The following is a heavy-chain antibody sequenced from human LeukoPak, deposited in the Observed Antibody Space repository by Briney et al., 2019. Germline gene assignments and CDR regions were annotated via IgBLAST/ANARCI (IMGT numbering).Heavy chain of an antibody. Sequence: QPGGSLRLSCAASGFTFSSYWMHWVRQAPGKRLVWVARIYTDGRSTSYAGSVKGRFTISRDNAKNMLYLQMNSLRADDTAVYYCARESSSCHDYWGQGTLVTVSS. CDR1: GFTFSSYW. J-gene: IGHJ4*02. CDR3: ARESSSCHDY. V-gene: IGHV3-74*01. D-gene: IGHD6-13*01. CDR2: IYTDGRST.